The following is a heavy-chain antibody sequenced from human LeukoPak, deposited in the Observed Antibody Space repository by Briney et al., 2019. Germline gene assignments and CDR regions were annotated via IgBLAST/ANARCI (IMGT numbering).Heavy chain of an antibody. J-gene: IGHJ2*01. Sequence: SVKVSCKPSGGTFSSYAISWVRQAPGQELEWMGGIIPIFGTANYAQKFQGRVTITADESTSTAYMELSSLRSEDTAVYYCAVLANYYDSSGYMRSYWYFDLWGRGTLVTVSS. CDR3: AVLANYYDSSGYMRSYWYFDL. D-gene: IGHD3-22*01. CDR1: GGTFSSYA. V-gene: IGHV1-69*13. CDR2: IIPIFGTA.